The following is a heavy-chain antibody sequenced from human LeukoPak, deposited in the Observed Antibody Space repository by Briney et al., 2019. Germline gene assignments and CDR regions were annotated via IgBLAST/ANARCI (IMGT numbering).Heavy chain of an antibody. D-gene: IGHD6-19*01. CDR1: GFTFRNYW. CDR2: IKQDGNFT. Sequence: GGSLRLSCAASGFTFRNYWMIWVRQAPGKGLEWVANIKQDGNFTNYLDTVKGRFTISRDNAKNSLYLQMSSLRGEDTAVYYCAKSAYTSGWYEDLGWFGPWGQGTLVTVSS. J-gene: IGHJ5*02. CDR3: AKSAYTSGWYEDLGWFGP. V-gene: IGHV3-7*03.